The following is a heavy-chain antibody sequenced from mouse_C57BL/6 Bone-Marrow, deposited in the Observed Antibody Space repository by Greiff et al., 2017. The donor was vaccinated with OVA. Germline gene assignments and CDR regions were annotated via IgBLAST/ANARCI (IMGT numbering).Heavy chain of an antibody. V-gene: IGHV5-2*01. J-gene: IGHJ4*01. D-gene: IGHD1-1*01. CDR1: EYEFPAHD. CDR2: INSDGGST. Sequence: EVQGVESGGGLVQPGESLKLSCESNEYEFPAHDMSWVRKTPEKRLELVAAINSDGGSTYYPDTMERRFIISRDNTKKTLYLQMSSLRSEDTALYYCARPHYYGSSPHAMDYWGQGTSVTVSS. CDR3: ARPHYYGSSPHAMDY.